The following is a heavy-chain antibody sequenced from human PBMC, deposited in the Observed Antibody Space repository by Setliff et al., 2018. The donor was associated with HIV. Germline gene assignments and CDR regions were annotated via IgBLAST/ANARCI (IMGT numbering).Heavy chain of an antibody. D-gene: IGHD3-9*01. CDR3: ARGLHDILTGALDV. Sequence: GESLKISCVVSGFTLDDHGMIWVRQGPGKGLEWVAGISWNGGSIGYIDSVKGRFTISRDNAENSVYLQMNSLRAEDTALYYCARGLHDILTGALDVWGQGTTVTVSS. J-gene: IGHJ6*02. CDR2: ISWNGGSI. V-gene: IGHV3-20*04. CDR1: GFTLDDHG.